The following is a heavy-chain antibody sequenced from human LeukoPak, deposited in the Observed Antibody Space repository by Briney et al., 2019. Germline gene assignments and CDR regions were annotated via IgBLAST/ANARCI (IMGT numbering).Heavy chain of an antibody. D-gene: IGHD3-16*02. Sequence: KSGGSLRLSCAASGFTFSSYSMNWVRQAPGKGLEWVSSISSSSSYIYYADSVKGRFTISRDNAKNSLYLQMNSLRAEDTAVYYCARDPPYDYVWGSYRSFDYWGQGTLVTVSS. CDR3: ARDPPYDYVWGSYRSFDY. CDR1: GFTFSSYS. CDR2: ISSSSSYI. J-gene: IGHJ4*02. V-gene: IGHV3-21*01.